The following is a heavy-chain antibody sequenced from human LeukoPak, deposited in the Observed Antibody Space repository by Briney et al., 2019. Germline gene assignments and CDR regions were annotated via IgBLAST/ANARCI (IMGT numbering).Heavy chain of an antibody. CDR3: ATTGGYFYY. D-gene: IGHD2-8*02. V-gene: IGHV1-2*06. CDR1: AYTFTDYY. Sequence: ASVKVPFKASAYTFTDYYVHWVRQAPGQGLEWMGRINPSSGDTNYAQNFQGRVTMTRDTSISTAYMELSRLRSDDTAVYYCATTGGYFYYWGQGTLVTVSS. J-gene: IGHJ4*02. CDR2: INPSSGDT.